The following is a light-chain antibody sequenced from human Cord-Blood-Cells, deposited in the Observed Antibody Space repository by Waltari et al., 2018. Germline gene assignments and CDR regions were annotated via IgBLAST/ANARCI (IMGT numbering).Light chain of an antibody. J-gene: IGKJ3*01. V-gene: IGKV3-11*01. CDR2: DAS. CDR3: QQRSHWPPFT. CDR1: QSVSSY. Sequence: EIVLTQSPGTLSLSPGERATLSCRASQSVSSYLAWYQQKPGQAPRLLIYDASNRATGIPARFSGSGSGTDFTLTISSLEPEDFAVYYCQQRSHWPPFTFGPGTKVDIK.